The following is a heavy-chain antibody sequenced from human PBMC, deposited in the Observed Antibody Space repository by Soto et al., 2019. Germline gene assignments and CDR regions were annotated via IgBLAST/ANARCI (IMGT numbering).Heavy chain of an antibody. CDR2: IIPILGLV. Sequence: QVQLVQSGAEVKNPGSSVKVSCKASGGTFSSYTISWVRQAPGQGLEWMGRIIPILGLVNYAQKFQGRLTITADKSTGTAYMEVTSLRSEDTAVYYCARDKDCESMTCYAHHWFYPWGQGTLVTVSS. CDR1: GGTFSSYT. D-gene: IGHD2-2*01. CDR3: ARDKDCESMTCYAHHWFYP. V-gene: IGHV1-69*08. J-gene: IGHJ5*02.